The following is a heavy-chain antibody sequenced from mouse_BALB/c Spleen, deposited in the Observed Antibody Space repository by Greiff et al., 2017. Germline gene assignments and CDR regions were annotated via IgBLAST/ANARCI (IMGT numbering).Heavy chain of an antibody. CDR2: IWGDGST. J-gene: IGHJ3*01. Sequence: QVQLKESGPGLVAPSQSLSITCTASGFSLTSYGVSWVRQPPGQGLEWLGVIWGDGSTNYHSALISRLSISTDNAKSQVYLELNSLQTDDTATYSCDKPHYYGSSYGFAYWGQGTLVTVSA. D-gene: IGHD1-1*01. V-gene: IGHV2-3*01. CDR3: DKPHYYGSSYGFAY. CDR1: GFSLTSYG.